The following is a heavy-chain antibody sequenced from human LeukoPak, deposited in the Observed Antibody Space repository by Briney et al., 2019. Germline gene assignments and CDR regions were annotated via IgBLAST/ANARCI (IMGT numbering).Heavy chain of an antibody. CDR3: ARAGHNSNSGGYDF. V-gene: IGHV1-2*02. CDR1: GYTFIDHY. J-gene: IGHJ4*02. CDR2: IDPDTGDT. Sequence: ASVKVSCKLSGYTFIDHYLHWVRQAPGQGLESLGWIDPDTGDTNYPQKFQGRVTMTRDTSSSTAYMELNRLRSDDTAVYYCARAGHNSNSGGYDFWGLGTLVTVSS. D-gene: IGHD3-22*01.